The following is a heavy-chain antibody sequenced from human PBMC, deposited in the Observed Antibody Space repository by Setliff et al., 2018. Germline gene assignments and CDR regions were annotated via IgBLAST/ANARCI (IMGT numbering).Heavy chain of an antibody. V-gene: IGHV1-8*02. CDR2: MNPNSGNT. CDR3: ARVVYYYDSSGYQNWYFDL. CDR1: GYTFTSYD. D-gene: IGHD3-22*01. Sequence: GASVKVSCKASGYTFTSYDINWVRQATGQGLEWMGWMNPNSGNTGYAQKFQGRVTMTRNNSIRTAYMELSSLRSXDTAVYYCARVVYYYDSSGYQNWYFDLWGRGTLVTVSS. J-gene: IGHJ2*01.